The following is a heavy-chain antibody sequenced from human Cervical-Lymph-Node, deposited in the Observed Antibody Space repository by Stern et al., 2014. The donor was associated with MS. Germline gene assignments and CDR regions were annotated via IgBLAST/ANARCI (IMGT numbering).Heavy chain of an antibody. Sequence: VQLVQSGAEVKKPGSSVKVSCKAPGAIFSGHAVSWVRQAPGQGREWMGGIISVFNTPTYAQKFQGRVTITADESTSTVYMELSSLRSEDTAVYYCARRDRLYYFGMDVWGQGTTVTVSS. J-gene: IGHJ6*02. CDR3: ARRDRLYYFGMDV. CDR1: GAIFSGHA. D-gene: IGHD2-15*01. V-gene: IGHV1-69*01. CDR2: IISVFNTP.